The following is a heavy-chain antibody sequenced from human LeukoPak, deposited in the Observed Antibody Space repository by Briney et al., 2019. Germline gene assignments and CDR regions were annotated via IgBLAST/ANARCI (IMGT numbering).Heavy chain of an antibody. Sequence: GRSLRLSCAASGITFRSYGMHWVRQAPGKGLEWVAVISYDGSHKYYADSVKGRFTISRDNSKNTLYLQMNSLRAEDSALYYCAKDTQGSGTRAMDVWGQGTTVTVSS. CDR1: GITFRSYG. CDR2: ISYDGSHK. CDR3: AKDTQGSGTRAMDV. D-gene: IGHD3-10*01. V-gene: IGHV3-30*18. J-gene: IGHJ6*02.